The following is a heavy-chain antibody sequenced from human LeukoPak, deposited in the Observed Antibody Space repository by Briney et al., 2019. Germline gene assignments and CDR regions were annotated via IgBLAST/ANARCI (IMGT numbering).Heavy chain of an antibody. Sequence: PGRSLRLSCAASGFTFDDYAMHWVRQTPGKGLEWVSGISWNSGAIGYADSVKGRFTISRDNATTSLYLQMNSLRPEDMALYYCAKEGGGGKFYFDYWGQGTLVTVSS. V-gene: IGHV3-9*03. CDR2: ISWNSGAI. D-gene: IGHD3-16*01. CDR3: AKEGGGGKFYFDY. J-gene: IGHJ4*02. CDR1: GFTFDDYA.